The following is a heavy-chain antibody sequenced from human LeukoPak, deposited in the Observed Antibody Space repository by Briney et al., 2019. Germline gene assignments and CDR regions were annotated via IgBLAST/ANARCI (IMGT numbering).Heavy chain of an antibody. CDR3: AKGHHIVVVTALDY. D-gene: IGHD2-21*02. CDR2: ISGSGGST. V-gene: IGHV3-23*01. CDR1: GFTFSSYA. J-gene: IGHJ4*02. Sequence: GGSLRLSCAASGFTFSSYAMSWVRQAPGKGLEWVSAISGSGGSTYYADSVKGRFTIPRDNSKNTLYLQMNSLRAEDTAVYYCAKGHHIVVVTALDYWGQGTLVTVSS.